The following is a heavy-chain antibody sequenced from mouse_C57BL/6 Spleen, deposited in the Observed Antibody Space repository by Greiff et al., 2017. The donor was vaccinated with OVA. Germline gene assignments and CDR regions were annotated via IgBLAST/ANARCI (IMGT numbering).Heavy chain of an antibody. CDR1: GFTFSDYG. D-gene: IGHD2-1*01. J-gene: IGHJ3*01. CDR2: ISSGSSTI. CDR3: ATDLPGAY. V-gene: IGHV5-17*01. Sequence: EVQVVESGGGLVKPGGSLKLSCAASGFTFSDYGMHWVRQAPEKGLEWVAYISSGSSTIYYADTVKGRFTISRDNAKNTLFLQMTSLRSEDTAMYYCATDLPGAYWGQGTLVTVSA.